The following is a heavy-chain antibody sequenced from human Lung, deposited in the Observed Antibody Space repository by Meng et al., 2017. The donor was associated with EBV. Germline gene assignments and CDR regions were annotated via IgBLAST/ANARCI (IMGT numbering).Heavy chain of an antibody. J-gene: IGHJ4*02. V-gene: IGHV2-5*02. D-gene: IGHD6-6*01. CDR1: WFLLSTRGVG. CDR2: IYWDDDK. Sequence: TSLKEFGPTPVKPPQTLSLTCSFSWFLLSTRGVGVGWIRQPPGKALEWLALIYWDDDKRYSPSLKSRLTITKDTSKNQVVLTMTNMDPVDAATYFCAHLIAARPFDYWGQGTLVTVSS. CDR3: AHLIAARPFDY.